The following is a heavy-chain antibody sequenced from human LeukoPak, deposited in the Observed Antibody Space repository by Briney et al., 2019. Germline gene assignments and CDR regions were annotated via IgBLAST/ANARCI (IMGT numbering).Heavy chain of an antibody. CDR1: GGSITSSIDY. Sequence: SETLSLTCTVSGGSITSSIDYWGWVRQPPGKGLEWIATIYYSTSTQYNPSLKSRVTMSVDTSKDQFSLKLSSMTAADTAVYYCARHQCSGTRCYNFYFYGMDVWGQGTTVTVSS. V-gene: IGHV4-39*01. D-gene: IGHD2-2*02. J-gene: IGHJ6*02. CDR2: IYYSTST. CDR3: ARHQCSGTRCYNFYFYGMDV.